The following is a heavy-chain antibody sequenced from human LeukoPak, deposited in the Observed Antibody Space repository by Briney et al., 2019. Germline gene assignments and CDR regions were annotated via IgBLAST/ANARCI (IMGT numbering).Heavy chain of an antibody. CDR2: ISYDGSNK. D-gene: IGHD3-22*01. Sequence: GGSLRLSCAASGFTFSSYAMHWVRQAPGKGLEWVAVISYDGSNKYYADSVKGRFTISRDNSKNTLYLQMNSLRAEDTAVYYCARDLPYYDSSGYTDFDYWGQGTLVTVSS. CDR3: ARDLPYYDSSGYTDFDY. CDR1: GFTFSSYA. J-gene: IGHJ4*02. V-gene: IGHV3-30-3*01.